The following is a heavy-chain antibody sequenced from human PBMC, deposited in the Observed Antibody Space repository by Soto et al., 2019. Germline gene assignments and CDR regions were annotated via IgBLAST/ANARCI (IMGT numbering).Heavy chain of an antibody. Sequence: GGSLRLSCAASGFTFSNAWMSWVRQAPGKGLEWVGRIKSKTDGGTTDYAAPVKGRFTISRDDSKNTLYLQMNSLKTEDTAVYYCTALRYFDWLPQYYFDYWGQGTLVTVSS. CDR1: GFTFSNAW. CDR2: IKSKTDGGTT. J-gene: IGHJ4*02. V-gene: IGHV3-15*01. CDR3: TALRYFDWLPQYYFDY. D-gene: IGHD3-9*01.